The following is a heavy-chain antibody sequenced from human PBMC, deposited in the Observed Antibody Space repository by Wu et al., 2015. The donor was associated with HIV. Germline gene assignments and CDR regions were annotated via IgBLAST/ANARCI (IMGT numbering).Heavy chain of an antibody. CDR3: ARGLVRGVIIHAFDI. J-gene: IGHJ3*02. CDR1: GYTFTGYY. CDR2: INPNSGGT. D-gene: IGHD3-10*01. V-gene: IGHV1-2*02. Sequence: QVQLVQSGAEVKKPGASVKVSCKASGYTFTGYYMHWVRQAPGQGLEWMGWINPNSGGTNYAQKFQGRVTMTRDTSISTAYMELSRLRSDDTAVYYCARGLVRGVIIHAFDIWGQGTMVTVSS.